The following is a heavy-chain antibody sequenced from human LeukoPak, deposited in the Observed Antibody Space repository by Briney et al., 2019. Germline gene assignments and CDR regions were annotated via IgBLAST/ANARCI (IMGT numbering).Heavy chain of an antibody. Sequence: GGSLRLSCAASGFTFSSYNMDWVRQAPGKGLEWVSSISSSSSYIYYADSVKGRFTISRDNAKNSLYLQMNSLRVEDTAVYYCARDKSVVRGVINAFDLWGPGTMVTVSS. V-gene: IGHV3-21*01. J-gene: IGHJ3*01. D-gene: IGHD3-10*01. CDR3: ARDKSVVRGVINAFDL. CDR2: ISSSSSYI. CDR1: GFTFSSYN.